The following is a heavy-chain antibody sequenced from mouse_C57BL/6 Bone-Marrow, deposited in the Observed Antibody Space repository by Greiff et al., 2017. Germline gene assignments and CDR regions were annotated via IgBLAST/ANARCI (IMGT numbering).Heavy chain of an antibody. J-gene: IGHJ3*02. D-gene: IGHD3-2*02. CDR2: ISSGGSYT. CDR1: GFTFSSYG. CDR3: ARRQER. V-gene: IGHV5-6*01. Sequence: EVQLQQSGGDLVKPGGSLKLSCAASGFTFSSYGMSWVRQTPDKRLEWVATISSGGSYTYYPDSVKGRFTISRDNAKNTLYLQMSSLKSEDTAMYYRARRQERWGQGTLVTVSA.